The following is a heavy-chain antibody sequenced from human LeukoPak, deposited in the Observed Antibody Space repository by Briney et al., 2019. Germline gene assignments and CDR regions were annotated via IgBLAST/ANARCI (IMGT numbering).Heavy chain of an antibody. CDR1: GYIFTNYW. Sequence: GESLKISCKASGYIFTNYWTGWVRQLPGEGLEWMGIIYPGDSDTRYNPSFQGQVTISADNSINTAYLQWSSLKASDTAIYYCARRLTAEVWGQGTLVTVSS. CDR3: ARRLTAEV. V-gene: IGHV5-51*01. J-gene: IGHJ4*02. CDR2: IYPGDSDT. D-gene: IGHD7-27*01.